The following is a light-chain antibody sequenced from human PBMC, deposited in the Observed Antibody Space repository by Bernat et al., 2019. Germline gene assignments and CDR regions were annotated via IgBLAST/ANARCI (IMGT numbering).Light chain of an antibody. CDR1: QSVSYSS. J-gene: IGKJ5*01. Sequence: EIVLTQSPGTLSLSPGERATLSCRASQSVSYSSLAWYQQKPGQAPRLLIYGASGRATGIPDRFGGSGSGTDFTLTIRRLEPEDFAVYYCQQYALSPITFGQGTRLEIK. CDR2: GAS. V-gene: IGKV3-20*01. CDR3: QQYALSPIT.